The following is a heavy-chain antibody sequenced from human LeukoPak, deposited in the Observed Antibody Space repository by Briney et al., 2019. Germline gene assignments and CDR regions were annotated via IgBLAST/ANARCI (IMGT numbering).Heavy chain of an antibody. V-gene: IGHV1-69*13. CDR2: TIPIFGTA. CDR3: ARGGYDILTGYYVVGTFDY. D-gene: IGHD3-9*01. J-gene: IGHJ4*02. Sequence: SVKVSCKASGGTFSSYAISWVRQAPGQGLEWMGGTIPIFGTANYAQKFQGRVTITADESTSTAYMELSSLRSEDTAVYYCARGGYDILTGYYVVGTFDYWGQGTLVTVSS. CDR1: GGTFSSYA.